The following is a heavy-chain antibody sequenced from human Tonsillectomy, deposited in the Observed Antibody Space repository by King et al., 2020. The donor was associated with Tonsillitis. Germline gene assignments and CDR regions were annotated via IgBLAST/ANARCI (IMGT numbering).Heavy chain of an antibody. Sequence: VQLVESGGGLVQPGGSLRLSCEASGFTFSTYAMSWVRQAPGKGPEWGSAISGRGTRTFYADSVKGRFTISRDDSKNTVSLQMRSLRAEDTAGYYCAKESPYSGNYRFYYFDYWGQGTLVTVSS. CDR2: ISGRGTRT. V-gene: IGHV3-23*04. J-gene: IGHJ4*02. D-gene: IGHD1-26*01. CDR3: AKESPYSGNYRFYYFDY. CDR1: GFTFSTYA.